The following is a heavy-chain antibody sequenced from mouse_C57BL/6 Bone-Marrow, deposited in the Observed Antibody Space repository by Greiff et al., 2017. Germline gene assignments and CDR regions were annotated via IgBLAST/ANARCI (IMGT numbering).Heavy chain of an antibody. V-gene: IGHV1-22*01. CDR2: INPNNGGT. Sequence: VQLQQSGPELVKPGASVKMSCKASGYTFTDYNMHWVKPSHGKSLEWIGYINPNNGGTSYNQKFKGKATLTVNKSSSTAYMERRSLTSEDSAVYYCARPVVATSFDYWGQGTTLTVSS. CDR1: GYTFTDYN. D-gene: IGHD1-1*01. J-gene: IGHJ2*01. CDR3: ARPVVATSFDY.